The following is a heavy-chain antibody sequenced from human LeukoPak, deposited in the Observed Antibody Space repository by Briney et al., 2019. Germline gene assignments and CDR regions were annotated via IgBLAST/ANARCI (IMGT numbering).Heavy chain of an antibody. D-gene: IGHD6-6*01. CDR3: ARTSPPSHFDF. J-gene: IGHJ4*02. CDR1: GFTFTTYC. Sequence: GGSLRLSCVASGFTFTTYCMHWVRQAPGKGLVWVSRINGDGSNSNYADSVKGRFTISRDNARNTLYLQMNGLRAEDTALYYCARTSPPSHFDFWGQGTLVTVSS. CDR2: INGDGSNS. V-gene: IGHV3-74*01.